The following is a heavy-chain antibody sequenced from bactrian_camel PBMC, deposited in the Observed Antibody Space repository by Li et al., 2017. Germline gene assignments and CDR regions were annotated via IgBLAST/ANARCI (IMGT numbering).Heavy chain of an antibody. CDR2: IYSGGTGT. CDR3: AEAPYRDGFSTKC. Sequence: HVQLVESGGGLVQPGGSLRLSCAASANTYSTDCMGWFRQAPGKEREVVTIIYSGGTGTYYADSVKGRFTISQDNAKNTVDLQMNSLKPEDTAMYYCAEAPYRDGFSTKCRGQGTQVTVS. CDR1: ANTYSTDC. J-gene: IGHJ4*01. V-gene: IGHV3S1*01. D-gene: IGHD4*01.